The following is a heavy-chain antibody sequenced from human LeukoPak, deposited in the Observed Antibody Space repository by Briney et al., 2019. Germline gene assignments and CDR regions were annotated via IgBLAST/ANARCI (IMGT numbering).Heavy chain of an antibody. CDR1: GGSFSGYY. D-gene: IGHD7-27*01. CDR3: ARVGLRAGEIDY. Sequence: KSSETLSLTCAVYGGSFSGYYWSWIRQPPGKGLEWIGEINHSGSTNYNPSLKSRVTISVDTSKNQFSLKLSSVTAADTAVYYCARVGLRAGEIDYWGQGTLVTVSS. V-gene: IGHV4-34*01. CDR2: INHSGST. J-gene: IGHJ4*02.